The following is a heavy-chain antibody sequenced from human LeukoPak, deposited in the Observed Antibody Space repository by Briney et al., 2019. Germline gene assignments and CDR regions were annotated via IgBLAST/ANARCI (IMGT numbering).Heavy chain of an antibody. Sequence: PGGSLRLSCVVSGFTFSTSAMSWVRQAPGKGLEWVSGISESGGSTYYADSVKGRFTISRDNAKNSLYLQMNGLRAEDTAVYYCARDFARTGDYHHFDYWGQGTLVTVSS. J-gene: IGHJ4*02. D-gene: IGHD7-27*01. CDR2: ISESGGST. V-gene: IGHV3-23*01. CDR1: GFTFSTSA. CDR3: ARDFARTGDYHHFDY.